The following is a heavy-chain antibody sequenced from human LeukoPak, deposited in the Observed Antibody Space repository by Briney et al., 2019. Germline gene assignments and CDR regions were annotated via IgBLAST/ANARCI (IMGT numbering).Heavy chain of an antibody. J-gene: IGHJ6*02. CDR2: IIPVFGTA. Sequence: SVKVSCKASGGTFSNYAITWVRQAPGQGLEWMGGIIPVFGTASYAQKFQGRLTITADESTLTAYMELSNLRSEDTAVYYCARDCSSTNCYVSYYYYGMDVWGQGTTVTVSS. CDR3: ARDCSSTNCYVSYYYYGMDV. D-gene: IGHD2-2*01. CDR1: GGTFSNYA. V-gene: IGHV1-69*13.